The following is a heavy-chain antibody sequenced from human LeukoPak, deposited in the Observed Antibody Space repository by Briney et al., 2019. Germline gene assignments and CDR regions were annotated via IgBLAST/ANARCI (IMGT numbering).Heavy chain of an antibody. CDR1: GYTFTSYY. V-gene: IGHV1-46*01. Sequence: ASVKVSCKASGYTFTSYYMHWVRQAPGQGLDWMGVINPSDGSTRYAQNFQGRVTMTRDTSTSTIYMELRSLRSEDTAVYYCAKERNYIAAAGYYFDYWGQGTLVTVSS. CDR2: INPSDGST. D-gene: IGHD6-13*01. J-gene: IGHJ4*02. CDR3: AKERNYIAAAGYYFDY.